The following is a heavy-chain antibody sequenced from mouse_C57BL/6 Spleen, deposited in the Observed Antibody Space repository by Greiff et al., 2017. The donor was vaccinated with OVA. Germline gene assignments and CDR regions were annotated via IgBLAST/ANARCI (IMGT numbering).Heavy chain of an antibody. CDR1: GYAFSSSW. D-gene: IGHD4-1*01. Sequence: VQLQQSGPELVKPGASVKISCKASGYAFSSSWMNWVKQRPGKGLEWIGRIYPGDGDTNYNGKFKGKATLTADKSSSTAYMQLSSLTSEDSAVYFCARQWDSYFDYWGQGTTLTVSS. V-gene: IGHV1-82*01. J-gene: IGHJ2*01. CDR2: IYPGDGDT. CDR3: ARQWDSYFDY.